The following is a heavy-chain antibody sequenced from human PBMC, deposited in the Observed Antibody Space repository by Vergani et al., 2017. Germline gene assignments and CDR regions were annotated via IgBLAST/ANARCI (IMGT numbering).Heavy chain of an antibody. V-gene: IGHV3-23*01. CDR1: GFTFDTYT. J-gene: IGHJ1*01. CDR2: ISSGGGDI. CDR3: TTAWGLYYLQGEDFQY. Sequence: EVQLLESGGGLVQPGGSRRLSCAGAGFTFDTYTMAYVRQAPGKGLEWVATISSGGGDIFYADSVKGRFTISRDNSKNTLFLQMNSLKDEDTAVYYCTTAWGLYYLQGEDFQYWGRGTLVSVSS. D-gene: IGHD3-10*01.